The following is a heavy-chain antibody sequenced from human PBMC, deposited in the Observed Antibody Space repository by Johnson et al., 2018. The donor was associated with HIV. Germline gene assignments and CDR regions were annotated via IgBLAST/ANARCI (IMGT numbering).Heavy chain of an antibody. CDR2: INWNGGDT. D-gene: IGHD1-1*01. V-gene: IGHV3-20*04. CDR1: GFTFDDYG. Sequence: EVQLIESGGGVVRPGGSLRLSCAASGFTFDDYGMSWVRQAPGKGLEWVSGINWNGGDTAYAGSVKGRFTISRDNAKSSLYLQMNSLRVEDTAVYYCARDSGGISQTQLLALDLTWAFDIWGQGTMVTVSS. CDR3: ARDSGGISQTQLLALDLTWAFDI. J-gene: IGHJ3*02.